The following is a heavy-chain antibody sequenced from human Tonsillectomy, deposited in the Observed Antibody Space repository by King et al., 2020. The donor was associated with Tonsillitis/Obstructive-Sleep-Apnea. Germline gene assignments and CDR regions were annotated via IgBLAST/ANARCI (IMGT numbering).Heavy chain of an antibody. CDR3: ARLVGTSWLDY. CDR1: GDSVSSGSAT. D-gene: IGHD6-13*01. CDR2: TFYRSKWCN. Sequence: VQLPQSGAGLVKPSQTLSLTYAISGDSVSSGSATWNWLRQSPSRGLEWLGRTFYRSKWCNDYAVSVKSRIAIDPDTSKNQFSLQLNSVTPEDTAVYYCARLVGTSWLDYWGQGTLLTVSS. V-gene: IGHV6-1*01. J-gene: IGHJ4*02.